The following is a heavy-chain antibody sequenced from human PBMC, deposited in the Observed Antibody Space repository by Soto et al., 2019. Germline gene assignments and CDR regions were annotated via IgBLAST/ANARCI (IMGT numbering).Heavy chain of an antibody. CDR3: ARGESSSSSVWFDP. CDR2: INHSGST. D-gene: IGHD6-6*01. CDR1: GGSFSGYY. V-gene: IGHV4-34*01. Sequence: QVQLQQWGAGLLKPSETLSLTCAVYGGSFSGYYWSWIRQPPGKGLEWIGEINHSGSTNYNPSLKSRVTISVDTSKNQFSLKLSSVTAADTAVYYCARGESSSSSVWFDPWGQGTLVTVSS. J-gene: IGHJ5*02.